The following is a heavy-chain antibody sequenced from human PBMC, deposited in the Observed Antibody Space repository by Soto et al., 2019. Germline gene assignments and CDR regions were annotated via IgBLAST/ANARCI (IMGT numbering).Heavy chain of an antibody. CDR1: GFTFSSYW. Sequence: EVQLVESGGGLVQPGGTLRRSCAASGFTFSSYWMHWVRQAPGKGLVWVSRIHSDGSSTSYADSVKGRFTISRDKAKNTLYLPMTSLRAEDTAVYYCARGNPPDYCGKGTVVTVSS. CDR3: ARGNPPDY. V-gene: IGHV3-74*01. J-gene: IGHJ4*02. CDR2: IHSDGSST.